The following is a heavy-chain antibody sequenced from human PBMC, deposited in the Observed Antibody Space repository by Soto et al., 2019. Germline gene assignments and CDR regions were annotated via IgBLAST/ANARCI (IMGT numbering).Heavy chain of an antibody. CDR2: ISYDGSNK. J-gene: IGHJ3*02. Sequence: QVQLVESGGGVVQPGRSLRLSCAASGFTFSSYAMHWVRQAPGKGLEWVAVISYDGSNKYYADSVKGRFTISRDNSKNSLYLQVNRLRAEDTAVYYCARDRITFFGFGAFDIWGQGTMVTVSS. CDR3: ARDRITFFGFGAFDI. D-gene: IGHD3-3*01. V-gene: IGHV3-30-3*01. CDR1: GFTFSSYA.